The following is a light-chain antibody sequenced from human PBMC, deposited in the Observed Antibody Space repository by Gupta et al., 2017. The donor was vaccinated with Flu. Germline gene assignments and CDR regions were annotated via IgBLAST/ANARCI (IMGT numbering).Light chain of an antibody. V-gene: IGKV3-20*01. CDR3: QQYGISVYT. J-gene: IGKJ2*01. CDR2: GAS. Sequence: EMVLTRSHGTLSLSPGERATLPCRASHSVNNTLLSWYQQTPGHAPMLLIYGASSFSTGLPDRFSGSASATYFTLTIRILAPDDFAVYYCQQYGISVYTFGQGTRLEIK. CDR1: HSVNNTL.